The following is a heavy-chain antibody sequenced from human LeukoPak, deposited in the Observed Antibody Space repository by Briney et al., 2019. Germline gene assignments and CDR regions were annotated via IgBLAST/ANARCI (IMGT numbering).Heavy chain of an antibody. J-gene: IGHJ4*02. D-gene: IGHD2-15*01. CDR3: ARGRAMRCSGGSCYFDY. CDR1: GYTFTSYD. Sequence: GASVKVSCKASGYTFTSYDINWVRQATGQGLEWMGWMNPNSGNTGYAQKFQGRVTITRNTSISTAYIELSSLRSEDTAVYYCARGRAMRCSGGSCYFDYWGQGTLVTVSS. CDR2: MNPNSGNT. V-gene: IGHV1-8*03.